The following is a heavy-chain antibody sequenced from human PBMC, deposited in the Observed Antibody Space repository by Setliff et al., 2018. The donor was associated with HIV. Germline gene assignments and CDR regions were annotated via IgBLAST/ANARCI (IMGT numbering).Heavy chain of an antibody. D-gene: IGHD1-26*01. Sequence: PSETLSLTCNVSGGSVINDGYNWCWIRQRPGKGLQWIACVSYTGNTYHNPSLKSRLTILVHTSKSYFSLSLTSVTAADAAVYFCAREVLPVIGGRGWFDPWGQGTLVPSPQ. V-gene: IGHV4-31*03. CDR2: VSYTGNT. J-gene: IGHJ5*01. CDR3: AREVLPVIGGRGWFDP. CDR1: GGSVINDGYN.